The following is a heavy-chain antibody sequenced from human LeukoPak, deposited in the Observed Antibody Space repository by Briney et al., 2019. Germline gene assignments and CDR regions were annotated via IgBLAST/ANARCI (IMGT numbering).Heavy chain of an antibody. CDR2: IYYSGST. J-gene: IGHJ6*02. D-gene: IGHD1-26*01. Sequence: SETLSLTCTVSGGSICSYYWSWIRQPPGKGLEWIGYIYYSGSTNYNPSLKSRVTISVDTSKNQFSLKLSSVTAADTAVYYCARVGGTNYYYYGMDVWGQGTTVTVSS. V-gene: IGHV4-59*01. CDR3: ARVGGTNYYYYGMDV. CDR1: GGSICSYY.